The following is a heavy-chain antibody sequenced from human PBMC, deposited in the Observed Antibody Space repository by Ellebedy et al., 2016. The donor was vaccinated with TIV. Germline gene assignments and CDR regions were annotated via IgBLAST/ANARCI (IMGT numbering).Heavy chain of an antibody. CDR1: GGTFSSYA. Sequence: SVKVSCXASGGTFSSYAISWVRQAPGQGLEWMGGIIPIFGTANYAQKFQGRVTITADESTSTAYMELSSLGSEDTAVYYCARDQGITMVRGADYYYYGMDVWGQGTTVTVSS. CDR2: IIPIFGTA. CDR3: ARDQGITMVRGADYYYYGMDV. D-gene: IGHD3-10*01. V-gene: IGHV1-69*13. J-gene: IGHJ6*02.